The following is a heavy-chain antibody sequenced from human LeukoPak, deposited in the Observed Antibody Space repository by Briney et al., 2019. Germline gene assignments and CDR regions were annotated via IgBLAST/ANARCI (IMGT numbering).Heavy chain of an antibody. J-gene: IGHJ2*01. CDR3: ARDHAAGTHWYFDL. D-gene: IGHD6-13*01. CDR1: GYTFTAYY. V-gene: IGHV1-2*02. CDR2: INPNSGGT. Sequence: ASVKVSCKASGYTFTAYYIHWVRQAPGQALEWMGWINPNSGGTNYAQKFQGRVTMTRDTSITTAYMELSSLRSEDTAVYYCARDHAAGTHWYFDLWGRGTLVTVSS.